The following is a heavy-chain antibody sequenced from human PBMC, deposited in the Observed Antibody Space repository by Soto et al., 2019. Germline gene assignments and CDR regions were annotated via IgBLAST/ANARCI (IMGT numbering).Heavy chain of an antibody. CDR1: GGSISSGGYS. V-gene: IGHV4-30-2*01. Sequence: PSETLSLTCAVSGGSISSGGYSWNWIRQPPGKGKEWIGYIYHSGSTLYNPSLKSRVTISVDKSKNQFSLKLSSVTAADTVVYYCARDQLEGNWFDPWGKGTLVTVSS. J-gene: IGHJ5*02. D-gene: IGHD1-1*01. CDR3: ARDQLEGNWFDP. CDR2: IYHSGST.